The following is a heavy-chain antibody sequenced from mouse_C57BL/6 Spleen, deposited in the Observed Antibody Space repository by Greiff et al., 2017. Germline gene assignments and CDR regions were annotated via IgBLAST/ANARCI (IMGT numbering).Heavy chain of an antibody. V-gene: IGHV1-18*01. D-gene: IGHD2-5*01. CDR1: GYTFTDYN. J-gene: IGHJ2*01. Sequence: EVQLQQSGPELVKPGASVKIPCKASGYTFTDYNMDWVKQSHGKSLEWIGDINPNNGGTIYNQKFKGKATLTVDKSSSKAYMELRSLTSEDTAVYYCARRAYSKYYFDYWGQGTTLTVSS. CDR2: INPNNGGT. CDR3: ARRAYSKYYFDY.